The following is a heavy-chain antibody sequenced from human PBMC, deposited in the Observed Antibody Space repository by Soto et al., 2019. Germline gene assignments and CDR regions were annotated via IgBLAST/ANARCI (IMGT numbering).Heavy chain of an antibody. V-gene: IGHV1-69*13. D-gene: IGHD3-10*01. J-gene: IGHJ6*02. Sequence: SVKVSCKASGGTFSSYAIIWVRQAPGQGLEWMGGIIPIFGTANYAQKFQGRVTITADESTSTAYMELSSLRSEDTAVYYCARSMVRGVIITDYYYYGMDVWGQGTTVTVSS. CDR1: GGTFSSYA. CDR2: IIPIFGTA. CDR3: ARSMVRGVIITDYYYYGMDV.